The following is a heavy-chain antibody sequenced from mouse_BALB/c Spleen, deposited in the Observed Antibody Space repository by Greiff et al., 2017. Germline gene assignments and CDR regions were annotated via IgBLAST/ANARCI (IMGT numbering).Heavy chain of an antibody. Sequence: EVKLMESGGGLVQPGGSMKLSCVASGFTFSNYWMNWVRQSPEKGLEWVAEIRLKSNNYATHYAESVKGRFTISRDDSKSSVYLQMNNLRAEDTGIYYCTRSSGYLFAYWGQGTLVTVSA. CDR3: TRSSGYLFAY. CDR1: GFTFSNYW. D-gene: IGHD3-1*01. CDR2: IRLKSNNYAT. V-gene: IGHV6-6*02. J-gene: IGHJ3*01.